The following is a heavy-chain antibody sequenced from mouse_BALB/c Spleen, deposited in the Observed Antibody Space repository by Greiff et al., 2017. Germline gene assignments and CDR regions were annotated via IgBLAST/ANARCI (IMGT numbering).Heavy chain of an antibody. J-gene: IGHJ2*01. D-gene: IGHD2-12*01. Sequence: VQLQQSGAELARPGASVKLSCKASGYTFTSYWMQWVKQRPGQGLEWIGAIYPGDGDTRYTQKFKGKATLTADKSSSTAYMQRSSLASEDSAVYYCAHDGGGYWGQGTTLTVSS. CDR2: IYPGDGDT. V-gene: IGHV1-87*01. CDR1: GYTFTSYW. CDR3: AHDGGGY.